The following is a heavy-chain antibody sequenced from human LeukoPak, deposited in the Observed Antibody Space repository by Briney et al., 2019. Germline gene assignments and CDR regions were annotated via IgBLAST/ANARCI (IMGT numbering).Heavy chain of an antibody. D-gene: IGHD6-6*01. Sequence: SETLSLTCTVSGGSISSSSYYWGWIRQPPGKGLEWIGSIYYSGSTYYNPPLKSRVTISVDTSKNQFSLKLSSVTAADTAVYYGAKDKAGIAARRFDYWGQGTLVTVSS. J-gene: IGHJ4*01. CDR2: IYYSGST. V-gene: IGHV4-39*07. CDR1: GGSISSSSYY. CDR3: AKDKAGIAARRFDY.